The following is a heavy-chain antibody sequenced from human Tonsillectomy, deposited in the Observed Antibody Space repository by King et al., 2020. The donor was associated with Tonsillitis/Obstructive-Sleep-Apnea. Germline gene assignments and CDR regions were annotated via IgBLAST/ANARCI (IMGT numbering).Heavy chain of an antibody. J-gene: IGHJ6*03. CDR2: IYSGGST. D-gene: IGHD3-10*01. V-gene: IGHV3-53*01. Sequence: VQLVESGGGLIQPGGSLRLSCAASGFTVSSNYMSWVRQAPGKGLEWVSVIYSGGSTYYADSVKGRFTISRDNSKNTLYLQMNSLRAEDTAVYYCARVRGTDNYYYYMDVWGKGTTVTVSS. CDR3: ARVRGTDNYYYYMDV. CDR1: GFTVSSNY.